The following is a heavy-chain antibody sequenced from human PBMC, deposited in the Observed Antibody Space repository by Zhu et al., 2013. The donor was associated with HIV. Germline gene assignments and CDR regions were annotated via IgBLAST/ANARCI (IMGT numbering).Heavy chain of an antibody. Sequence: QVQLVQSGAEVKKPGSSVKVSCKASGGTFSRYAISWVRQAPGQGLEWMGWISCYNAKTKSAREFQDRVSMTIDISASTAYLELRSLRSDDTAIYYCARGRYYYDHDGYYHEYFEVWGQGTLVTVSS. CDR2: ISCYNAKT. D-gene: IGHD3-22*01. V-gene: IGHV1-18*01. CDR1: GGTFSRYA. CDR3: ARGRYYYDHDGYYHEYFEV. J-gene: IGHJ1*01.